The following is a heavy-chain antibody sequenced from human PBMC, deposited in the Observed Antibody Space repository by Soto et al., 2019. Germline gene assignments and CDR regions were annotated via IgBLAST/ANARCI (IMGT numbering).Heavy chain of an antibody. Sequence: QVQLVQSGAEVKKPGASVKVSCKASGYTFTSYGISWVRQAPGQGLEWMGWISAYNGNTNYAQKLQGRVTMTTDTSTSTAYMDLRSLRSDDTAVYYCARVGGYCSSTSCFPYYFDYWGQGTLVTVSS. CDR1: GYTFTSYG. CDR2: ISAYNGNT. CDR3: ARVGGYCSSTSCFPYYFDY. J-gene: IGHJ4*02. V-gene: IGHV1-18*01. D-gene: IGHD2-2*01.